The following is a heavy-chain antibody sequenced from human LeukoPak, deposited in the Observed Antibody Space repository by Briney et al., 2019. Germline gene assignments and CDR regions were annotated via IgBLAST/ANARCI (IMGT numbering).Heavy chain of an antibody. CDR1: GFTFSNYA. CDR2: INSNGGST. Sequence: TGGSLRLSCSASGFTFSNYAMHWVRQAPGKGLEYVSIINSNGGSTYYTDSVKGRFTISRDNAKNTLYLQMSSPRAEDTAVYYCVKGVVVAASVWEYFQHWGQGTLVTVSS. J-gene: IGHJ1*01. CDR3: VKGVVVAASVWEYFQH. V-gene: IGHV3-64D*06. D-gene: IGHD2-15*01.